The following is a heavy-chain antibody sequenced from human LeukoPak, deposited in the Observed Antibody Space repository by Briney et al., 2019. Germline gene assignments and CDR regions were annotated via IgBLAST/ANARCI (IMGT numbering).Heavy chain of an antibody. CDR3: ARGPIQLWIHNAMDV. CDR1: GFIFGDHA. D-gene: IGHD5-24*01. J-gene: IGHJ6*02. V-gene: IGHV3-49*04. CDR2: IRSKAYRATT. Sequence: GGSLRLSCIGPGFIFGDHAMSWVRQAPGKGLEWVGFIRSKAYRATTEYAASVKGRFTISRDDSASIAYLQMNSLRTEDTAVYYCARGPIQLWIHNAMDVWGQGTTVTVSS.